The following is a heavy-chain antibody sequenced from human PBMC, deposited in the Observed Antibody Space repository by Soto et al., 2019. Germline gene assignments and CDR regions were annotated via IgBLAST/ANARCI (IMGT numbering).Heavy chain of an antibody. Sequence: GESLKISCKASRYSFPNYWMGWVRQMPGKGLEWMGIIYPGDSDTRYSPSFQGQVTISADKSISTAYLQWSSLKASDTAMYYCARRECISICCDGLMTTMTTESFDIWGQGTMVTVSS. D-gene: IGHD4-17*01. CDR3: ARRECISICCDGLMTTMTTESFDI. CDR2: IYPGDSDT. V-gene: IGHV5-51*01. J-gene: IGHJ3*02. CDR1: RYSFPNYW.